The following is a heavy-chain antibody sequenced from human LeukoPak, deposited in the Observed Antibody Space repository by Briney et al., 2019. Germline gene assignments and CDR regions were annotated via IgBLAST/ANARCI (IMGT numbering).Heavy chain of an antibody. Sequence: GGSLRLSCAASGFTFSSYGMHWVRQAPGKGLEWVAVIWYDGSNKYYADSVKGRFTISRDNSKNTLYLQMNSLRAEDTAVYYCAREVSGYSYDYWGQGTLVTVSS. D-gene: IGHD1-26*01. CDR1: GFTFSSYG. V-gene: IGHV3-33*08. CDR3: AREVSGYSYDY. J-gene: IGHJ4*02. CDR2: IWYDGSNK.